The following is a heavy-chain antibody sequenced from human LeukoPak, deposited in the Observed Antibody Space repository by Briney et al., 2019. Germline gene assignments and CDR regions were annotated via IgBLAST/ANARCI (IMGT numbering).Heavy chain of an antibody. CDR2: INHSGST. Sequence: SETLSLTCAVYGGSFSGYYWSWIRQPPEKGLEWIGEINHSGSTNYNPSLKSRVTISVDTSKNQFSLKLSSVTAADTAVYYCARGKPFIVVVVAATRQYYFDYWGQGTLVTVSS. J-gene: IGHJ4*02. CDR3: ARGKPFIVVVVAATRQYYFDY. CDR1: GGSFSGYY. D-gene: IGHD2-15*01. V-gene: IGHV4-34*01.